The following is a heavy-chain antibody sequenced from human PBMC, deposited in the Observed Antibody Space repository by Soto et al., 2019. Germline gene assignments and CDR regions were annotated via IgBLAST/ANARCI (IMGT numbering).Heavy chain of an antibody. CDR3: ARHPTRIRYMDV. CDR2: IYYSGSA. Sequence: SETLSLTCTVSGGSIGSSPYYWGWIRQPPGKGLEWIGGIYYSGSAYYNPSLRPRATISVDTSKNQFSLKLTSVTAADTAVYFCARHPTRIRYMDVWGKGTTVTVS. J-gene: IGHJ6*03. V-gene: IGHV4-39*01. CDR1: GGSIGSSPYY.